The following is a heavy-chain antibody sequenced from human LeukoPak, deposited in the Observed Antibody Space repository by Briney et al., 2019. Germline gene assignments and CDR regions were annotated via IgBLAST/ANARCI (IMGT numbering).Heavy chain of an antibody. D-gene: IGHD2-2*01. V-gene: IGHV3-30*18. J-gene: IGHJ4*02. CDR2: ISYDGNDK. CDR3: AKSTAPAGYYLDY. CDR1: GFTVSSDY. Sequence: GGSLRLSCAASGFTVSSDYMSWVRQAPGKGLEWVAIISYDGNDKDYADSVRGRFTISRDNSKNTLYLQMNSLRGEDTAVYYCAKSTAPAGYYLDYWGQGILVTVSS.